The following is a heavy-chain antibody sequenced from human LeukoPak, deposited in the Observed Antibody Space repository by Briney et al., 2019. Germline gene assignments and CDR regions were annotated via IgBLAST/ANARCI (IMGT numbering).Heavy chain of an antibody. CDR2: IKEDGSEK. V-gene: IGHV3-7*01. J-gene: IGHJ4*02. CDR3: ARISRSTSCYRD. CDR1: GFTFTNYW. D-gene: IGHD2-2*01. Sequence: GGSLRLSCTASGFTFTNYWMSWVRQAPGKGLEWVANIKEDGSEKYYVDSVKGRFTISRDNAKNSLYLQMISLRAEDTAVYYCARISRSTSCYRDRGQGTLVTVSS.